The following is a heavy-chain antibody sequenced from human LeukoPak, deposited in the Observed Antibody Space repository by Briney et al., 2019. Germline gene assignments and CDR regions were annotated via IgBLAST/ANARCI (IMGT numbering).Heavy chain of an antibody. Sequence: SETLSLTCTVSGGSMRSTSYFWGWIRQPPGKGLEWIGTVYYSGSTYYSPSLKSRVTISLDTSKNQFSLKLTPVTAADTAVYYCATLYGYARSWSHFNYWGQGTLVTVSS. V-gene: IGHV4-39*01. CDR1: GGSMRSTSYF. CDR3: ATLYGYARSWSHFNY. D-gene: IGHD2-8*01. CDR2: VYYSGST. J-gene: IGHJ4*02.